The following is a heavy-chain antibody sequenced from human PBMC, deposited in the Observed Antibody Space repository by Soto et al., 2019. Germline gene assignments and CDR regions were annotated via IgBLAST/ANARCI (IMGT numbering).Heavy chain of an antibody. J-gene: IGHJ4*02. Sequence: PGRSLRLSCAASGFTFSDYYMSWFRQAPGKGLEWVSHIRSSGRTIYYADSVKGRFTISRDNAKNSLYLQMNSLRAEDTAVYYCARVGPPSDYWGQGTLVTVSS. V-gene: IGHV3-11*01. CDR1: GFTFSDYY. CDR2: IRSSGRTI. CDR3: ARVGPPSDY.